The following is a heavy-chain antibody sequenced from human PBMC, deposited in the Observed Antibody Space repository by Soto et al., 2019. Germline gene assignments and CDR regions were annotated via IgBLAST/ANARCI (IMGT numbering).Heavy chain of an antibody. D-gene: IGHD3-3*02. Sequence: SETLSLTCSVSGDSVSSGAYYWSWIRQPPGKGLEWIGYVYYSGSTSYNPSLETGVTISVDTSKNQFSLKLTSVTAADTAVYYCASLGAFYQSLAPWGPGPLVTVSS. CDR1: GDSVSSGAYY. V-gene: IGHV4-61*08. CDR2: VYYSGST. J-gene: IGHJ5*02. CDR3: ASLGAFYQSLAP.